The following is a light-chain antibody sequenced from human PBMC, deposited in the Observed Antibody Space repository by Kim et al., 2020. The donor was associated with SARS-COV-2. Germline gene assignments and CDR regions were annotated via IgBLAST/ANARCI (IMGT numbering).Light chain of an antibody. CDR2: DVN. CDR1: SSHIGDYTY. CDR3: SSYTTTSSFWV. V-gene: IGLV2-14*03. J-gene: IGLJ3*02. Sequence: QXITSASTSPSSHIGDYTYVSLYQQHPCKPPKLMIYDVNKWPSGVSNRFSASKSGNTASLTISGLQAEDEADYYCSSYTTTSSFWVFGGGTQLTVL.